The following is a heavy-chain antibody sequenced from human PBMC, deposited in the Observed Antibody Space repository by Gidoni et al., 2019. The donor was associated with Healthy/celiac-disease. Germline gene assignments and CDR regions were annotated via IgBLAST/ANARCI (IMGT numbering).Heavy chain of an antibody. Sequence: EVQLVESGGGMVKPGGSLRLSCAASGFTFSSYSMNWVRQAPGKGLGWVSSSSSSSSYIYYADSVKGRFTISRDNAKNSLYLQMNSLRAEDTAVYYCARDSYDYGDYQGGAAFDIWGQGTMVTVSS. CDR3: ARDSYDYGDYQGGAAFDI. D-gene: IGHD4-17*01. CDR2: SSSSSSYI. CDR1: GFTFSSYS. V-gene: IGHV3-21*01. J-gene: IGHJ3*02.